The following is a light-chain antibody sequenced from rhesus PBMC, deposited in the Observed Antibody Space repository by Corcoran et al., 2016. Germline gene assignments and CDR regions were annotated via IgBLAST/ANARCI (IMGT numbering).Light chain of an antibody. Sequence: EIVMTQSPATLALSPGERATLSCRASQSVSSYLAWYQQKPGQAPRPLIYGASSRATGIPDRCSGSGSGTEFTLTISSLEPEDVGVYFCLQSSNWPRTFGQGTKVEIK. CDR2: GAS. CDR3: LQSSNWPRT. V-gene: IGKV3-24*04. J-gene: IGKJ1*01. CDR1: QSVSSY.